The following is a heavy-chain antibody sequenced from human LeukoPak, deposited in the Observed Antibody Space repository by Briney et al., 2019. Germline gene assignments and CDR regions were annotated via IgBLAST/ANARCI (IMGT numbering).Heavy chain of an antibody. CDR1: GFTFSSYG. D-gene: IGHD4-17*01. CDR2: ISYDGSNK. J-gene: IGHJ6*02. V-gene: IGHV3-30*18. Sequence: GRSLRLSCAASGFTFSSYGMHWVRQAPGKGLEWVAVISYDGSNKYYADSVKGRFTISRDNPKNTLYLQMNSLRAEDTAVYYCAKDLHYGDYRYGMDVWGQGTTVTVSS. CDR3: AKDLHYGDYRYGMDV.